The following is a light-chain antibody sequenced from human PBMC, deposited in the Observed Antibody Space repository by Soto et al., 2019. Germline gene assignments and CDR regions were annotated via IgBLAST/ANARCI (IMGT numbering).Light chain of an antibody. Sequence: EIVLTQSPGTLSLSPGERATLSCRASQSVSNSYLAWYQQKPGQAPRLLIYGASSRATGIPDRFSGSGSGTDFTLTISGLEPEDFAVYYCQQYSSSPTYTFGQGTKLEIK. CDR2: GAS. V-gene: IGKV3-20*01. CDR1: QSVSNSY. CDR3: QQYSSSPTYT. J-gene: IGKJ2*01.